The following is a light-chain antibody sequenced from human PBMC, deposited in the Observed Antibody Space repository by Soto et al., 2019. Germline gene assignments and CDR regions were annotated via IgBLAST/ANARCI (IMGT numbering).Light chain of an antibody. V-gene: IGKV3-20*01. J-gene: IGKJ1*01. Sequence: IVLTQCPGSLSLSPGERTTLSCRASQSVSSSYLAWYQQKPGQAPRLLIYGASNRATGIPDRFSGSGSGTDFTLTISRLEPEDFAVYYCQQYGSSPRTFGQGTKVDIK. CDR1: QSVSSSY. CDR2: GAS. CDR3: QQYGSSPRT.